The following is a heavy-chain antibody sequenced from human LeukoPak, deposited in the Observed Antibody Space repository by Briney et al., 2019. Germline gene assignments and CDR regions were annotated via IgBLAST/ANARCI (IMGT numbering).Heavy chain of an antibody. D-gene: IGHD6-13*01. V-gene: IGHV4-34*01. CDR1: GGSFSGYY. CDR3: ARDISSWRPFDY. Sequence: ETLSLTCAVYGGSFSGYYWSWIRQPPGKGLEWMGEINHSGSTNYNPSLKSRVTISVDTSKNQFSLKLSSVTAADTAVYYCARDISSWRPFDYWGQGTLVTVSS. J-gene: IGHJ4*02. CDR2: INHSGST.